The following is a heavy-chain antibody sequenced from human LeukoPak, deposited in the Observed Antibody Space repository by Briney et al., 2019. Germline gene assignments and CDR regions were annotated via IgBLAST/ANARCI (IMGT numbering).Heavy chain of an antibody. CDR3: ARDQWLLRGGDHDAFDT. Sequence: SETLSLTCAVSGGSISTTHWWSWVRQPPGKGLEWIGEIFHSGTTNYNPSLKSRVTISIDKSKNQFSLKLSSVTAADTAVYYCARDQWLLRGGDHDAFDTWDRGTMVTVSS. CDR2: IFHSGTT. CDR1: GGSISTTHW. D-gene: IGHD6-19*01. V-gene: IGHV4-4*02. J-gene: IGHJ3*02.